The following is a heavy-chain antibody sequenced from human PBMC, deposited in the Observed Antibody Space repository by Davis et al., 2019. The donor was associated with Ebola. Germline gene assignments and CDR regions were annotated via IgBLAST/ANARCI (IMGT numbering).Heavy chain of an antibody. J-gene: IGHJ6*02. V-gene: IGHV6-1*01. CDR2: AYYSSKWYI. CDR3: ARGWQRSGMDV. CDR1: GDSVSGSNGA. Sequence: HSQTLSLTCAISGDSVSGSNGAWNWIRQPSSRGLEWLGRAYYSSKWYIDYAASVKGRITVNPDPSKNQLPLQLNSVTPEDTAEYYCARGWQRSGMDVWGQGTTVTVSS. D-gene: IGHD6-19*01.